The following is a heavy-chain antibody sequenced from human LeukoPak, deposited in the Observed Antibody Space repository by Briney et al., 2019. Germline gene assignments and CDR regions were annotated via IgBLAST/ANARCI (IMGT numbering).Heavy chain of an antibody. V-gene: IGHV3-30*02. J-gene: IGHJ6*03. CDR2: VRYDGSNK. CDR1: GFTFSSYG. CDR3: ARAKVTYYDFWSGYTYYYYMDV. Sequence: GGSLRLSCVASGFTFSSYGMHWVRQPPGKGLEWVAFVRYDGSNKYYADSVKGRFTISRDNSKNSLYLQMNSLRAEDTAVYYCARAKVTYYDFWSGYTYYYYMDVWGKGTTVTVSS. D-gene: IGHD3-3*01.